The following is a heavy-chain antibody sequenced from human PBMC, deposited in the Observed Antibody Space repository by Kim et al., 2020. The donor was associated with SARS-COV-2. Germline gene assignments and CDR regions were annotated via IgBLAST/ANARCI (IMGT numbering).Heavy chain of an antibody. D-gene: IGHD3-10*01. J-gene: IGHJ4*02. Sequence: SETLSLTCTVSGGSMSSGTYYWSWIRQHPGKGLEWIGYVFYSGSTYYNPSLKSRLTISVDSSKNQFSLRLSSVTAADTAVYYCGRLQGELPPYYFDYWGQGTLVTVSS. CDR2: VFYSGST. V-gene: IGHV4-31*03. CDR3: GRLQGELPPYYFDY. CDR1: GGSMSSGTYY.